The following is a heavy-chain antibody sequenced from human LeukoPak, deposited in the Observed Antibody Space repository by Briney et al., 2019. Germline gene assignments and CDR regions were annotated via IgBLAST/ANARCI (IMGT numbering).Heavy chain of an antibody. V-gene: IGHV1-2*02. CDR1: GYTFTGYY. CDR2: INPNTGDT. Sequence: ASVKVSCKASGYTFTGYYMHWVRKTPGQGLEWMGWINPNTGDTNYGRKFQGRATMTRDTSINTAYMELRSLRSDDTAVYYCARSRRVGNGEYPDYWGQGTLVIVSS. D-gene: IGHD3-10*01. J-gene: IGHJ4*02. CDR3: ARSRRVGNGEYPDY.